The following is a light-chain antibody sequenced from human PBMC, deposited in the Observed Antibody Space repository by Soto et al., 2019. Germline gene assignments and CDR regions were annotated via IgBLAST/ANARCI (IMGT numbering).Light chain of an antibody. CDR2: DAS. J-gene: IGKJ1*01. V-gene: IGKV3-15*01. Sequence: EVGVSQAPASLAVCPGVSAAVSCRASQSVSSNLAWYQQKPGQAPRLLIYDASTRATGIPARFSGSGSGTEFTLTISILQSEDFAVYFCQQYNNWPPWTFGQGTKVDIK. CDR1: QSVSSN. CDR3: QQYNNWPPWT.